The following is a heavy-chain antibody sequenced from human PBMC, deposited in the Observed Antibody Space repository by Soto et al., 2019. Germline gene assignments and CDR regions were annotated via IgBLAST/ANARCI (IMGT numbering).Heavy chain of an antibody. D-gene: IGHD6-13*01. V-gene: IGHV5-51*03. Sequence: EMQLVQSGAEERKPGDSLKISCKGSGYDFNSHWIGWVRQMPGQGLEWMGIIYPGDSDTRYNPSFQGRVTISADKSSSTAYLQWSTLEASDTAIYYCARLEATRTTWXTGPYNWFDPWGEGTRVTVSS. CDR2: IYPGDSDT. CDR1: GYDFNSHW. CDR3: ARLEATRTTWXTGPYNWFDP. J-gene: IGHJ5*02.